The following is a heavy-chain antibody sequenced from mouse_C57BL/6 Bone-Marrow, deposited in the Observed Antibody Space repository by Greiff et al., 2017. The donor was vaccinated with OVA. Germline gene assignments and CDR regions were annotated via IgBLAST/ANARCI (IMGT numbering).Heavy chain of an antibody. CDR3: AREDYYGSSYDAMDY. D-gene: IGHD1-1*01. CDR2: IDPSDSYT. CDR1: GYTFTSYW. J-gene: IGHJ4*01. V-gene: IGHV1-69*01. Sequence: QVQLQQPGAELVMPGASVKLSCKASGYTFTSYWMHWVKQRPGPGLEWIGEIDPSDSYTNYNQKFKGKSTLTVDKSSSTAYMQLSSLTSEDSAVYYCAREDYYGSSYDAMDYWGQGTSVTVSS.